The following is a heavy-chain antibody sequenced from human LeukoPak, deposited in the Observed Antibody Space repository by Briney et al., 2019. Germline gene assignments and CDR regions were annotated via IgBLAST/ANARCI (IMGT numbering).Heavy chain of an antibody. CDR3: ARTTYDFWSGYYLGPPRYYYGMDV. CDR1: GASISSSRYY. J-gene: IGHJ6*02. D-gene: IGHD3-3*01. CDR2: INHSGST. Sequence: PSETLSLTCSVSGASISSSRYYWGWIRQPPGKGLEWIGEINHSGSTNYNPSLKSRVTISVDTSKNQFSLKLSSVTAADTAVYYCARTTYDFWSGYYLGPPRYYYGMDVWGQGTTVTVSS. V-gene: IGHV4-39*07.